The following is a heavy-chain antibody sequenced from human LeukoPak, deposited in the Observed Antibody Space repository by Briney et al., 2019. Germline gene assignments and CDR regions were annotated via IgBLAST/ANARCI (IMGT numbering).Heavy chain of an antibody. D-gene: IGHD2-15*01. CDR3: ARPYCSGGSCYSLYDY. CDR1: GGTFSSYA. V-gene: IGHV1-69*13. CDR2: IIPIFGTA. J-gene: IGHJ4*02. Sequence: GASVKVSCKASGGTFSSYAISWVRQAPGQGLEWMGGIIPIFGTANYAQKFQGRVTITADESTSTAYMELSSLRSEDTAVYYCARPYCSGGSCYSLYDYWGQGTLVTVSS.